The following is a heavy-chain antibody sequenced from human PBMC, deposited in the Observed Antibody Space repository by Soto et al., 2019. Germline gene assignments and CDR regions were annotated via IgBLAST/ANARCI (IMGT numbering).Heavy chain of an antibody. Sequence: SGPTLVNPTQTLTLTCTFSGFSLSTSGMCVSWIRQPPGKALEWLALIDWDDDKYYSTSLKTRLTISKDTSKNQVVLTMTNMDPVDTATYYCARIRYGDYAQYYFDYWGQGTLVTVSS. D-gene: IGHD4-17*01. CDR1: GFSLSTSGMC. CDR2: IDWDDDK. J-gene: IGHJ4*02. V-gene: IGHV2-70*01. CDR3: ARIRYGDYAQYYFDY.